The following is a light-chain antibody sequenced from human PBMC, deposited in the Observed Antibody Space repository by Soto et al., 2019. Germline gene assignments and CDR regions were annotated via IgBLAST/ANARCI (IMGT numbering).Light chain of an antibody. CDR3: QQYGSPVGGT. CDR1: QSVTSTY. J-gene: IGKJ2*01. Sequence: EIVLTQSPGTLSLSPGERATLSCRASQSVTSTYLAWYQQKPGQAPRLLIYGASSRATGIPDRFSGSGSGTDFTLTISRLEPEDFAVYYCQQYGSPVGGTFGQGTKLEIK. V-gene: IGKV3-20*01. CDR2: GAS.